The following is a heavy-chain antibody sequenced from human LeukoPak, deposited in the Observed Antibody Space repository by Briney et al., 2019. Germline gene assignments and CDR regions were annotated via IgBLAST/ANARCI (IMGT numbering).Heavy chain of an antibody. V-gene: IGHV3-21*01. Sequence: GGSLRLSCAASGFTFSSYSMNWVRQAPGKGLEWVSSISSSSSYIYYADSVKGRFTISRDNAKNSLYLQMNSLTAEDTAVYYCARDYCSGGSCYRNDAFDIWGQGTMVTVSS. CDR1: GFTFSSYS. CDR3: ARDYCSGGSCYRNDAFDI. D-gene: IGHD2-15*01. CDR2: ISSSSSYI. J-gene: IGHJ3*02.